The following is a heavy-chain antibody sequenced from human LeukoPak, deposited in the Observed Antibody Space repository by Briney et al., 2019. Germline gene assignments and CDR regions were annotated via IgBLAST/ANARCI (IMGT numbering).Heavy chain of an antibody. CDR1: GGSISRYY. J-gene: IGHJ4*02. D-gene: IGHD5-24*01. CDR3: AGPNWYYFDY. CDR2: IHYSGST. Sequence: SETLSLTCTVSGGSISRYYWSWIRQPPGKGLEWIGYIHYSGSTNSNPSLKSRVTISVDTSKNQFSLKLRSVTAADTAVYYCAGPNWYYFDYWGQGTLVTVSS. V-gene: IGHV4-59*13.